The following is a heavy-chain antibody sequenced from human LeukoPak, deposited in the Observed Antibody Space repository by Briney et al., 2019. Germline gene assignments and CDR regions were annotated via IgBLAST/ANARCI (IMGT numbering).Heavy chain of an antibody. J-gene: IGHJ4*02. CDR1: GFTFSNAW. V-gene: IGHV3-15*01. CDR3: TTDPPLELELQTG. Sequence: QTGGSLRLSCAASGFTFSNAWMRWVRQAPGKGLEGVGRIKSKTDGGTTDYAAPVKGRFTISRDDSKNTLYLQMNSLKTEDTAVYYCTTDPPLELELQTGWGQGTLVTVSS. CDR2: IKSKTDGGTT. D-gene: IGHD1-7*01.